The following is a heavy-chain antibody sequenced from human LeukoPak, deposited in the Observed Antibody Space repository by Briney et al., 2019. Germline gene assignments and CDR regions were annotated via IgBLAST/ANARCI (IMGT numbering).Heavy chain of an antibody. D-gene: IGHD5-12*01. CDR2: INHSGST. Sequence: SETLSLTCAVYGGSFSDYYRSWIRQPPGKGLEWIGEINHSGSTNYNPSLKSRVTISVDTSKNQFSLKLSSVTAADMAVYYCARGRRVATIGGDFDYWGQGTLVTVSS. J-gene: IGHJ4*02. V-gene: IGHV4-34*01. CDR1: GGSFSDYY. CDR3: ARGRRVATIGGDFDY.